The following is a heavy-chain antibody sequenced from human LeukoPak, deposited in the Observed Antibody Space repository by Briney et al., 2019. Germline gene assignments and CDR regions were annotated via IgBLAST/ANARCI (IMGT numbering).Heavy chain of an antibody. CDR3: ARACGGDCYLADY. CDR2: ISRTSNYI. V-gene: IGHV3-21*01. CDR1: GFTYTSYS. Sequence: SGGSLRLSRAASGFTYTSYSMNWVRQAPGKGLEWVSSISRTSNYIYYADSVKGRFTIARDNAKNSLYLQMNSLRAEDSAGYYCARACGGDCYLADYWGQGTLVTVSS. J-gene: IGHJ4*02. D-gene: IGHD2-21*02.